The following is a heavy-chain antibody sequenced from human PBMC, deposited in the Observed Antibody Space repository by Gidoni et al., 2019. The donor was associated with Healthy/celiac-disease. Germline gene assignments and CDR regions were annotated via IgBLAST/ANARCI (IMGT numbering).Heavy chain of an antibody. CDR2: ISYDGSNK. CDR1: GFTFSSYG. CDR3: MLGLTSEYFQH. D-gene: IGHD3-10*02. V-gene: IGHV3-30*03. Sequence: VQLVESGGGVVTPGRSLRLSCAASGFTFSSYGMQWVRQAPGKGLEWVAVISYDGSNKYYADSVKGRFTISRDNSKNTLYLQMNSLRAEDTAVYYCMLGLTSEYFQHWGQGTLVTVSS. J-gene: IGHJ1*01.